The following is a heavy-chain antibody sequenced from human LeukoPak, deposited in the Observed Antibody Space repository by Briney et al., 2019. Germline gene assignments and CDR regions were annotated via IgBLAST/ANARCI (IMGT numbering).Heavy chain of an antibody. CDR2: TYYRSKWYN. D-gene: IGHD2-2*01. CDR1: GDSVSSNSAA. J-gene: IGHJ6*02. V-gene: IGHV6-1*01. CDR3: ARGYCSSTSCYDYYYGMDV. Sequence: SQTLSLTCAISGDSVSSNSAAWNWIRQSPSRGLEWLGRTYYRSKWYNDYAVSVKSRITINPDTSKNQFSLQLNSVTPEDTAVYYCARGYCSSTSCYDYYYGMDVWGQGTTVTVSS.